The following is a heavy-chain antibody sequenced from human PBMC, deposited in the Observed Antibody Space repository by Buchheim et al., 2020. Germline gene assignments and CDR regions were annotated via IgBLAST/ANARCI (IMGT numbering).Heavy chain of an antibody. D-gene: IGHD2-2*01. Sequence: EVQLVESGGGLVKPGGSLRLSCAASGFIFSSAWVNWVRQAPGKGLEWVGRIQSKTDGGTTEYAAPMTGRLTISRDDSKNMLYLQMNSLKTEDTAVYYCTTTAGYCSSTRCQYYFDYWGQGTL. CDR2: IQSKTDGGTT. CDR3: TTTAGYCSSTRCQYYFDY. V-gene: IGHV3-15*01. J-gene: IGHJ4*02. CDR1: GFIFSSAW.